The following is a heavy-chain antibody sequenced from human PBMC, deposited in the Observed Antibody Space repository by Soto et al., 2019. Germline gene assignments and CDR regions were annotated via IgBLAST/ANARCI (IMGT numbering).Heavy chain of an antibody. D-gene: IGHD4-17*01. CDR2: TYYRSKWYN. CDR1: GDSVSSNSAA. V-gene: IGHV6-1*01. CDR3: ARDPGYGDYGQYYYYYGMDV. Sequence: SQTLSLTCAISGDSVSSNSAAWNWIRQSPSRGLEWLGRTYYRSKWYNDYAVSVKSRITINPDTSKNQFSLQLNPVTPEDTAVYYCARDPGYGDYGQYYYYYGMDVWGQGTTVTVSS. J-gene: IGHJ6*02.